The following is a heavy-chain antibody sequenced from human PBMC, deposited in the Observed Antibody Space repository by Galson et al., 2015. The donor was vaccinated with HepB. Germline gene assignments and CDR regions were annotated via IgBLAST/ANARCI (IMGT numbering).Heavy chain of an antibody. V-gene: IGHV4-30-4*01. J-gene: IGHJ4*02. CDR1: GGSIGSGDYY. D-gene: IGHD3-10*01. Sequence: LSLTCAVSGGSIGSGDYYWSWIRQPPGKGLEWIGCFSYSGSTNYNPSLKSRVTISVDTSKNQFSLKLSSVTAADTAVYYCARARIGFGDQDYYFDYWGQGTLVTVSS. CDR3: ARARIGFGDQDYYFDY. CDR2: FSYSGST.